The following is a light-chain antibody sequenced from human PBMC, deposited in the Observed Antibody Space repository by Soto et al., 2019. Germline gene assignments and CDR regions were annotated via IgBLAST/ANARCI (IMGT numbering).Light chain of an antibody. J-gene: IGKJ4*01. CDR3: QPTYSHIS. V-gene: IGKV1-39*01. CDR2: GAS. CDR1: RTINTY. Sequence: DVRMTQSPSSLSASVGDTITINCRASRTINTYLNWFKQKPGEPPRLLIYGASTLHDGVPSRFRGSGSGADFTLPLSGLQPEDFASYHCQPTYSHISFGGGTKVDIK.